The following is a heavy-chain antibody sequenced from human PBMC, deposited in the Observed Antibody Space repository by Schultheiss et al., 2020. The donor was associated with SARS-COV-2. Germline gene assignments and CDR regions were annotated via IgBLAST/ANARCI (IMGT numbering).Heavy chain of an antibody. J-gene: IGHJ4*02. CDR1: GFSFSGSG. Sequence: GESLKISCVTSGFSFSGSGIYWVRQASGKGLEWVAVISYEGSSKYYADSVRGRFTISRDTSKNTLYLQMNSLTAEDTAMYYCAGKLQSAYWGQGTLVTVSS. D-gene: IGHD4-11*01. V-gene: IGHV3-30*04. CDR3: AGKLQSAY. CDR2: ISYEGSSK.